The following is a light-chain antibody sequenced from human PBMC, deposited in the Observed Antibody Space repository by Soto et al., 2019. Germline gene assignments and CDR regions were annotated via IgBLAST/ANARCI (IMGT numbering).Light chain of an antibody. CDR1: SSNIGGNS. J-gene: IGLJ1*01. V-gene: IGLV1-51*01. Sequence: TSPPPVSAAPGQKVTIFCSGSSSNIGGNSVSWYQQLPGTAPKLLIYDDNKRPSGIPDRFSGSKSGTSATLGITGFQTGDEADYYCGSWDSSLSAYVFGTGTKVTVL. CDR3: GSWDSSLSAYV. CDR2: DDN.